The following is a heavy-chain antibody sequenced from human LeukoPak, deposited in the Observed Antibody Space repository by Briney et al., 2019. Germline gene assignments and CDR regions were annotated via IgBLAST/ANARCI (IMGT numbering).Heavy chain of an antibody. CDR2: IYYSGST. CDR3: ARLPRITMVRGVYYYYYYMDV. V-gene: IGHV4-39*01. D-gene: IGHD3-10*01. J-gene: IGHJ6*03. Sequence: KPSETLSLTCTVSGGSISSSSYYWGWIRQPPGKGLEWIGSIYYSGSTYYNPSLKSRVTISVDTSKNQFSLKLSSVTAADMAVYYCARLPRITMVRGVYYYYYYMDVWGRGTTVTVSS. CDR1: GGSISSSSYY.